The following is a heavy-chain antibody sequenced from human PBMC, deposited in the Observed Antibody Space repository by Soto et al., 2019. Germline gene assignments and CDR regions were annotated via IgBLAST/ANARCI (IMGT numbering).Heavy chain of an antibody. CDR3: ARRDCSGGSCAFDN. J-gene: IGHJ4*02. Sequence: TSETLSLTCIVSGDSIRKYYWSWIRQPPGKGLEWIGHFYHSGNTNYNPSLKSRVTISEETTKNQFPLKLSSVTAADTAVYYCARRDCSGGSCAFDNWGQGTPVTVSS. V-gene: IGHV4-59*01. D-gene: IGHD2-15*01. CDR2: FYHSGNT. CDR1: GDSIRKYY.